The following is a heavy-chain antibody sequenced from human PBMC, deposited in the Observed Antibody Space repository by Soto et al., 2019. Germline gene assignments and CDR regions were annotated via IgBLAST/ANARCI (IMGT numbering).Heavy chain of an antibody. CDR1: GYTFTSYA. J-gene: IGHJ6*02. CDR3: ARDCGGDCYSLHYSYGMDV. D-gene: IGHD2-21*02. Sequence: GASVKVSCKASGYTFTSYAMHWVRQAPGQRLEWMGWINAGNGNTKYSQKFQGRVTITRDTSASTAYMELSSLRSEDTAVYYCARDCGGDCYSLHYSYGMDVWGQGTTVTVSS. CDR2: INAGNGNT. V-gene: IGHV1-3*01.